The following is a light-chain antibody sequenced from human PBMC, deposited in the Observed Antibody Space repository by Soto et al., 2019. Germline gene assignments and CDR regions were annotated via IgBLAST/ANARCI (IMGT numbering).Light chain of an antibody. V-gene: IGKV1-5*01. CDR1: QSISSW. CDR2: DAS. J-gene: IGKJ1*01. Sequence: DIQMTQSPSTLSASVGDRVTITCRASQSISSWLTWYQQKPGKAPTVLIYDASTLQNGVPPRFSGSGSGTEFTLTISSLQPDDFATYYCQQYDSYSSWTFGQGTKVEL. CDR3: QQYDSYSSWT.